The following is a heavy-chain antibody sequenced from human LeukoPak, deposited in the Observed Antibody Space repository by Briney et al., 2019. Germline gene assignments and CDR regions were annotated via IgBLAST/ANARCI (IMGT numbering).Heavy chain of an antibody. CDR1: GFTFSSYE. Sequence: GGSLRLSCAASGFTFSSYEMNWVRQAPGKGLEWVSYISSSGSTIYYADSVKGRFTISRDNAKNSLYLQMNGLRAEDTAVYYCARGGFDCYDSSGYDYWGQGTMVTVSS. CDR3: ARGGFDCYDSSGYDY. J-gene: IGHJ4*02. CDR2: ISSSGSTI. D-gene: IGHD3-22*01. V-gene: IGHV3-48*03.